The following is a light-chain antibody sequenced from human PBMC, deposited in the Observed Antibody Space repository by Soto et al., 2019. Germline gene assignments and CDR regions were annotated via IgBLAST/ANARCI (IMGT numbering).Light chain of an antibody. J-gene: IGKJ5*01. V-gene: IGKV2-30*01. Sequence: DVVMTQSPLSLPVTLVQPASISCRSSQSLVYSDGNTYLNWFQQRPGQSPRRLIYKVSNRDSGVPSRFSGSGSGTEFTLTISSLQPDDFATYYCQQYNSYSITFGQGTRLEIK. CDR3: QQYNSYSIT. CDR1: QSLVYSDGNTY. CDR2: KVS.